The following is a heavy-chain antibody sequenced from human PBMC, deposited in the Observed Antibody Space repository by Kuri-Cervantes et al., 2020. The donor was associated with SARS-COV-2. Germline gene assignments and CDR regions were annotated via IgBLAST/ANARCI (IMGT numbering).Heavy chain of an antibody. CDR1: GFTFSSYD. CDR3: AKDSGLVA. D-gene: IGHD2-8*02. J-gene: IGHJ5*02. Sequence: GESLKISCAASGFTFSSYDMHWVRQATGEGLEWVSAIGTAGDTYYPGSVKGRFTISRDNAKNSLYLRMNSLRAEDTAVYYCAKDSGLVAWGQGTLVTVSS. CDR2: IGTAGDT. V-gene: IGHV3-13*01.